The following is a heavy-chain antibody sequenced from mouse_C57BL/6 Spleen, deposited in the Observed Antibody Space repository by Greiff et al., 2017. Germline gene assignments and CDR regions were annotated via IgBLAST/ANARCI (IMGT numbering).Heavy chain of an antibody. D-gene: IGHD2-1*01. CDR2: INPSTGGT. V-gene: IGHV1-42*01. CDR3: ARGNYGNYVFAY. Sequence: VHVKQSGPELVKPGASVKISCKASGYSFTGYYMNWVKQSPEKSLEWIGEINPSTGGTTYNQKFKAKATLTVDKSSSTAYMQLKSLTSEDSAVYYCARGNYGNYVFAYWGQGTLVTVSA. J-gene: IGHJ3*01. CDR1: GYSFTGYY.